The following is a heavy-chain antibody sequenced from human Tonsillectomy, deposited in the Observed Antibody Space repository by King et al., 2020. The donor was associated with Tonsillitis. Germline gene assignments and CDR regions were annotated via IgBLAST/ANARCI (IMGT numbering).Heavy chain of an antibody. V-gene: IGHV4-39*01. J-gene: IGHJ4*02. CDR3: ARRYYGDYFDY. CDR1: GGSISSSSYY. D-gene: IGHD4-17*01. CDR2: IYYSGST. Sequence: VQLQESGPGLVKPSETLSLTCTVSGGSISSSSYYWGWIRQPPGKGLEWIGSIYYSGSTYYNPSLKSRVTLSVDTSKNQFSLKLSSVTAADTAVYYCARRYYGDYFDYWGQGTLVTVSS.